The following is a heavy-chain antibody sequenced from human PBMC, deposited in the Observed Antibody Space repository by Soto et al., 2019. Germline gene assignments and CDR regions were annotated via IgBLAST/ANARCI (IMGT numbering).Heavy chain of an antibody. D-gene: IGHD3-3*01. V-gene: IGHV1-2*02. Sequence: QLHLVQSGAVVKKPGASVPVSCSASGYPVTAYYMHWVRQAPGRGLEWMGGINPATGAAKSTPTFQGGVTATRNTSPSTALMALMGLTAEDPAVVSCVRGGGVGVAGSAAFDMWGPGTLVTVSS. CDR1: GYPVTAYY. CDR3: VRGGGVGVAGSAAFDM. J-gene: IGHJ3*02. CDR2: INPATGAA.